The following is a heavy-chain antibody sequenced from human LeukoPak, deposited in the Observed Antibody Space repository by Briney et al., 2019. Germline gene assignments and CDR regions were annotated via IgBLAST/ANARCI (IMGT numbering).Heavy chain of an antibody. D-gene: IGHD5-12*01. V-gene: IGHV3-48*03. J-gene: IGHJ6*02. Sequence: GGSLRLSCAASGFTFSSYEMNWVRQAPGKGLEWVSYISSSGSTIYYADSVKGRFTISRDNAKNSLYLQMNSLRAEDTAVYYCAGWLMLGSSGAIQKYYYYGMDVWGQGTTVTVSS. CDR3: AGWLMLGSSGAIQKYYYYGMDV. CDR2: ISSSGSTI. CDR1: GFTFSSYE.